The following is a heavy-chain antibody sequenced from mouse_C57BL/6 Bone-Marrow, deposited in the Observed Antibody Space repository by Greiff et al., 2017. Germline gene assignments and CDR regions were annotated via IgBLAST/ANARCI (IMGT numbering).Heavy chain of an antibody. Sequence: QVQLQQSGAELARPGASVKMSCKASGSTFTSYTMHWVKQRPGQGLEWIGYINPSSGYTKYNQKFKDKATLTAAKSSSTAYMQLSSLTSEDSAVYYCARSAYYRTFYYAMDYWGQGTSVTVSS. J-gene: IGHJ4*01. V-gene: IGHV1-4*01. CDR1: GSTFTSYT. CDR3: ARSAYYRTFYYAMDY. D-gene: IGHD2-12*01. CDR2: INPSSGYT.